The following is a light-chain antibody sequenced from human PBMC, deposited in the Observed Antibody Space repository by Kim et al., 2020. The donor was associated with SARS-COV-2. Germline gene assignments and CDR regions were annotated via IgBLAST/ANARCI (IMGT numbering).Light chain of an antibody. CDR3: ISYTSSTTLVV. Sequence: QSALTQPASVSGSPGQSITISCTGTNSDIGYYNFVSWYQQHPGKAPKLIIYDVTRRPSGVSNRFSGSKSGNTASLTISGLQAEDEADYYCISYTSSTTLVVVGGGTKLTVL. CDR2: DVT. CDR1: NSDIGYYNF. J-gene: IGLJ2*01. V-gene: IGLV2-14*03.